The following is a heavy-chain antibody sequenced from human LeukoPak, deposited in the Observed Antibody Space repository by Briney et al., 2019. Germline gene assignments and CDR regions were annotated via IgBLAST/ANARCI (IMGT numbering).Heavy chain of an antibody. CDR2: ISGSGGST. CDR3: ASSRGQTQWFGELLSYY. V-gene: IGHV3-23*01. J-gene: IGHJ4*02. CDR1: GFTFSSYA. D-gene: IGHD3-10*01. Sequence: GGSLRLSCAASGFTFSSYAMSWVRQAPGKGLEWVSAISGSGGSTYYADSVKGRFTISRDNSKNTLYLQMNSLRAEDTAVYYCASSRGQTQWFGELLSYYWGQGTLVTVSS.